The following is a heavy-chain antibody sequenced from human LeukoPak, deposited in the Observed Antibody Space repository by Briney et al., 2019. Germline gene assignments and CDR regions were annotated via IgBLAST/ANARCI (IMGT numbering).Heavy chain of an antibody. CDR3: AREDWNYGYDWFDP. CDR1: GGSISSYY. Sequence: SETLSLTCTVSGGSISSYYWSWIRQPPGKGLEWIGYIYYSGSTNYNPSLKSRVTISVDTSKNQFSLKLSSVTAADTAVYYCAREDWNYGYDWFDPWGQGTLVTVSS. J-gene: IGHJ5*02. D-gene: IGHD1-7*01. V-gene: IGHV4-59*01. CDR2: IYYSGST.